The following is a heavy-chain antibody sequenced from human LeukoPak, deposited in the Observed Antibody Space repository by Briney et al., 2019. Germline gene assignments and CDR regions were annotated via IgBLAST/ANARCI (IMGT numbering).Heavy chain of an antibody. J-gene: IGHJ4*02. D-gene: IGHD3-10*01. Sequence: PSETLSLACTVSGSSISSYYWSWIRQPAGKGLEWIGRIYTSGSTNYNPSLKSRVTISVDTSKNQFSLKLSSVTAADTAVYYCASSEGLPYYFDYWGQGTLVTVSS. CDR2: IYTSGST. CDR1: GSSISSYY. CDR3: ASSEGLPYYFDY. V-gene: IGHV4-4*07.